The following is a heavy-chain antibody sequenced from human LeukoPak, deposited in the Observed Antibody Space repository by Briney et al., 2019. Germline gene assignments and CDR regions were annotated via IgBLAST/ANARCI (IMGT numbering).Heavy chain of an antibody. CDR3: AKDGPGIAAAGTMYYYYGMDV. D-gene: IGHD6-13*01. CDR2: ISFDGSNK. CDR1: GFTFSSYA. J-gene: IGHJ6*02. Sequence: GGSLRLSCAASGFTFSSYAMHWLRQAPSKGLEWVAVISFDGSNKYYADSVKGRFTISRDNSKNTLYLQMNSLRAEDTAVYYCAKDGPGIAAAGTMYYYYGMDVWGQGTTVTVSS. V-gene: IGHV3-30-3*01.